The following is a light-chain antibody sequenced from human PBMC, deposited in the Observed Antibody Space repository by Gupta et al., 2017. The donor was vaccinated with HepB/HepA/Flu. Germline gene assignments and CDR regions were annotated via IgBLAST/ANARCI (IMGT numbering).Light chain of an antibody. V-gene: IGKV3-20*01. Sequence: EIVLTQSPGTLSLSPGERATLSCRASQSVSSSYLAWYQQKPGQAPRLLVYGASSRANGIPDRFSGSGSGTEFTLTISRREPEDFAVYYCQQKSSSPWTFGQGTKVEIK. CDR1: QSVSSSY. CDR2: GAS. J-gene: IGKJ1*01. CDR3: QQKSSSPWT.